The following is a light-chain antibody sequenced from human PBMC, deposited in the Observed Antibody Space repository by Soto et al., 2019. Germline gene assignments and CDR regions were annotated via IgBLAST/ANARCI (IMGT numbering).Light chain of an antibody. CDR3: QQYNDWPLT. V-gene: IGKV3-15*01. CDR1: QTLYNN. CDR2: GAS. J-gene: IGKJ4*01. Sequence: EIVMTQSPATLSVSPGERATLSCRARQTLYNNLAWYQQKLGQAPRLLIYGASARATDIPARFSGSGSGTEFTLTISGLQSEDFAIYYCQQYNDWPLTFGGGTKVEIQ.